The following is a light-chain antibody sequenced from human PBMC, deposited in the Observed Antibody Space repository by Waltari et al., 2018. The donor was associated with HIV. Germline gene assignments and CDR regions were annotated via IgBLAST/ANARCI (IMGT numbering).Light chain of an antibody. CDR2: DAT. CDR1: QAIKAY. J-gene: IGKJ1*01. V-gene: IGKV1-39*01. Sequence: DIKMTQSPSSLSAYMGNRITINCRARQAIKAYLKWYAQRPGEAPKLLIVDATRLHTGVTNRCSGTGDGTHFTLTISSLQPEDSGTYYCQQSFSTPGTFGQGTKV. CDR3: QQSFSTPGT.